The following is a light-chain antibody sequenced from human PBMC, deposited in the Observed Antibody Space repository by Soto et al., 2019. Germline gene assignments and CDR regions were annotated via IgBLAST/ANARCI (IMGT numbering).Light chain of an antibody. J-gene: IGLJ2*01. CDR3: SSYTSSRTLV. Sequence: QSALTQPASVSESPGQSITISCTGTSTDVGAYNYVSWYQKYPGKAPKLMIYEVNYRPSGVSNRFSGSKSGNTASLTISGLQAEDEADYYCSSYTSSRTLVFGGGTKVTFL. CDR1: STDVGAYNY. CDR2: EVN. V-gene: IGLV2-14*01.